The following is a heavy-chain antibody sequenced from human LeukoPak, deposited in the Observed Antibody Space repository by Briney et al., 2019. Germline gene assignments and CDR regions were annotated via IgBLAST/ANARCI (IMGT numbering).Heavy chain of an antibody. D-gene: IGHD4-23*01. V-gene: IGHV3-30*03. CDR1: GFTFRSYG. CDR3: ARGDYGGNFDY. Sequence: GRSLRLSCAASGFTFRSYGMHWVRQAPGKGLEWVAVISYDGSKEHYGDSVKGRFSISRDNSKNTLYLQMNSLRAEDTAVYYCARGDYGGNFDYWGQGTLVTVSS. J-gene: IGHJ4*02. CDR2: ISYDGSKE.